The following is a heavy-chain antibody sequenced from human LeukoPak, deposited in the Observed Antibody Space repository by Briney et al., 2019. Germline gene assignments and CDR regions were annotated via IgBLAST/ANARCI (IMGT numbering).Heavy chain of an antibody. V-gene: IGHV3-23*01. CDR2: ISGSGDST. Sequence: PGGSLRLSCAASGFTFSSYAMSGVRQSPGKGLQWVSAISGSGDSTYYADSVKGRFTISKDNSKNTLYLQMNSLRAEDTAVYYCAKEGFVGATTYYWDQGTLVTVSS. J-gene: IGHJ4*02. CDR1: GFTFSSYA. CDR3: AKEGFVGATTYY. D-gene: IGHD1-26*01.